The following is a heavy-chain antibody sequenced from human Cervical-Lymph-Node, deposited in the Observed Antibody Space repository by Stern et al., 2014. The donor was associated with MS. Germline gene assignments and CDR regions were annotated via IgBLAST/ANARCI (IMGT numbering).Heavy chain of an antibody. D-gene: IGHD5-24*01. Sequence: QVQLQESGPGLVKPSQTLSLTCAVSWGSISSAEYYWSWIRQSPGKGLEWIGYIHNSGTTYYNPSLKSRVTISVDTSKNQFSLKLRSVTAADTAVYYCSRDADGYSLVFGYWGRGTLVTVSS. J-gene: IGHJ4*02. V-gene: IGHV4-30-4*01. CDR1: WGSISSAEYY. CDR2: IHNSGTT. CDR3: SRDADGYSLVFGY.